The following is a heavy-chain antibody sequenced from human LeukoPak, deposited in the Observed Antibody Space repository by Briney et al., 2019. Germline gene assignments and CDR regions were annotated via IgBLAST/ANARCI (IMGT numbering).Heavy chain of an antibody. J-gene: IGHJ4*02. CDR1: GFTFSSYW. D-gene: IGHD6-13*01. CDR3: ARGGQQLLDYFDY. CDR2: IYSGGST. V-gene: IGHV3-53*01. Sequence: AGGSLRLSCAASGFTFSSYWMSWVRQAPGKGLEWVSVIYSGGSTYYADSVKGRFTISRDNSKNTLYLQMNSLRAEDTAVYYCARGGQQLLDYFDYWGQGTLVTVSS.